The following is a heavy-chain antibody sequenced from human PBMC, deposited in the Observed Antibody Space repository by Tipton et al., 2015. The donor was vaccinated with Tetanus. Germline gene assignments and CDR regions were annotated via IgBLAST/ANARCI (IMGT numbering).Heavy chain of an antibody. J-gene: IGHJ2*01. D-gene: IGHD3-16*01. CDR3: TKESVDYPNAFWYFDL. CDR2: IKRDGSEQ. CDR1: GFPFMTYW. Sequence: SLRLSCAASGFPFMTYWMTWVRQAPGKGLEWVANIKRDGSEQHYVDSVKGRFTISRDNAGNSLFLQMNSLRVEDTAIYYCTKESVDYPNAFWYFDLWGRGTLVTVSS. V-gene: IGHV3-7*01.